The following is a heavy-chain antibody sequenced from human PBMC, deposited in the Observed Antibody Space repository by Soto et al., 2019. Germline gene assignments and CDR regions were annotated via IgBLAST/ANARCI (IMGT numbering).Heavy chain of an antibody. CDR3: ARDHDYYGSGSYLRGTTFDY. CDR2: IWYDGSNK. D-gene: IGHD3-10*01. V-gene: IGHV3-33*01. J-gene: IGHJ4*02. CDR1: GFTFSSYG. Sequence: GGSLRLSCAASGFTFSSYGMHWVRQAPGKGLEWVAVIWYDGSNKYYADSVKGRFTISRDNSKNTLYLQMNSLRAEDTAVYYCARDHDYYGSGSYLRGTTFDYWGQGTLVTVSS.